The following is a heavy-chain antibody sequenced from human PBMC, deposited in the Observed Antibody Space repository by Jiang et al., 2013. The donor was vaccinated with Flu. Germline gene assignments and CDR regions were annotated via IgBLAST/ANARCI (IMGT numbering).Heavy chain of an antibody. D-gene: IGHD6-13*01. V-gene: IGHV3-20*01. CDR2: LIGMVVST. CDR3: ARAIAAAGTGWFDP. CDR1: G. Sequence: GMTWSAKLQVRGWSGSLVLIGMVVSTGYADSVKGRFTISRDKDKNFLYLQMNSLRAEDTALYHCARAIAAAGTGWFDPWGQGTLVTVSS. J-gene: IGHJ5*02.